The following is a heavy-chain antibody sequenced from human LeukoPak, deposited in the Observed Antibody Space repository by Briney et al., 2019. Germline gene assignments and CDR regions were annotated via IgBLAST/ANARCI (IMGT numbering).Heavy chain of an antibody. CDR2: FSGSGGST. J-gene: IGHJ4*02. CDR3: AKALRYFDWLLVPFDY. D-gene: IGHD3-9*01. V-gene: IGHV3-23*01. Sequence: GGALRLSCAASGFTFSSYAMSWVRQAPGKGLEWVSAFSGSGGSTYYADSVKGRFTISRDDSKNTLYLQMNSLRAEDTAVYYCAKALRYFDWLLVPFDYWGQGTLVTVSS. CDR1: GFTFSSYA.